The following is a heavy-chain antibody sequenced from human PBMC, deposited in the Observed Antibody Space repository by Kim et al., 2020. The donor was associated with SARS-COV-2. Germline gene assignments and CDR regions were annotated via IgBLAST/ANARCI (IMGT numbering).Heavy chain of an antibody. J-gene: IGHJ5*02. CDR3: AKRLRAAIGGGFDP. CDR1: GFIFSHYA. D-gene: IGHD1-26*01. CDR2: IRGNDTDT. Sequence: GGSLRLSCAASGFIFSHYAMSWVRQAPGKGLEWVSSIRGNDTDTVYADSVKGRFTISSDHSRSTLYLQLNSLRVDDTATYYCAKRLRAAIGGGFDPWGQGTLVTVSS. V-gene: IGHV3-23*01.